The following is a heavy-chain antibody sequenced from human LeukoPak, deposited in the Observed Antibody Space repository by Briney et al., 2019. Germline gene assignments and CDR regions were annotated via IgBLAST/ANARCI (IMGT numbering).Heavy chain of an antibody. V-gene: IGHV4-39*01. CDR1: GGSISYTSYY. D-gene: IGHD2-21*02. CDR3: ARLLGGGGGGGCYFQH. Sequence: SETPSLTCTVSGGSISYTSYYWGWVRQSPEKGLEWIGSIYYSGNTYYSPSLKSRVTISVDTSKNQFSLKLSSVTAADTAVYYCARLLGGGGGGGCYFQHWGQGILVTVSS. CDR2: IYYSGNT. J-gene: IGHJ1*01.